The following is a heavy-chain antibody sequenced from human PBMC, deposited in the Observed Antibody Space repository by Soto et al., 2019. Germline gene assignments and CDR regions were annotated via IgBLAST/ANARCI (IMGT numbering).Heavy chain of an antibody. CDR3: AREKVGTTFFDN. Sequence: SETLSLTCSVSGFATSRGYYWSWVRQPPGKGLEWIGSIYPSVSSYHNPSLATRLGLSIDASKNQFTLNLTSVTAADTALYFCAREKVGTTFFDNWGQGIQVTVSS. D-gene: IGHD2-21*02. V-gene: IGHV4-38-2*02. CDR1: GFATSRGYY. J-gene: IGHJ4*02. CDR2: IYPSVSS.